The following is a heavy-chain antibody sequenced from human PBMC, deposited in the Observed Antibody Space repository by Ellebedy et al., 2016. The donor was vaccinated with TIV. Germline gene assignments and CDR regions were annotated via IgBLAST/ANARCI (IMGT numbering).Heavy chain of an antibody. CDR3: ARDSSGPYDYYYGMDV. Sequence: AASVKFSCKASGFTFTNYYFHWVRQAPGQGLEWMGIINPSGGAPSFAHKFQGRLTMTRDTSTSTVYMELSSLRSEDTAVYYCARDSSGPYDYYYGMDVWGQGTTVTVSS. CDR1: GFTFTNYY. J-gene: IGHJ6*02. V-gene: IGHV1-46*01. CDR2: INPSGGAP.